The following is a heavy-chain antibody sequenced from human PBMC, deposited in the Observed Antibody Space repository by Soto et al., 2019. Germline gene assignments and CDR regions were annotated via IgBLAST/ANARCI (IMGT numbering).Heavy chain of an antibody. J-gene: IGHJ4*02. D-gene: IGHD3-10*01. V-gene: IGHV3-30*18. CDR2: ISYDGSSK. CDR1: GFTFSGYG. CDR3: AKERVVRGVTDY. Sequence: QVPLVESGGGVVQPGRSLRLACAASGFTFSGYGMHWVRQAPGKGLEWVAVISYDGSSKFYAESVRGRFTISRDNSKNMLYLEMNSLRAEDTALYYCAKERVVRGVTDYWGQGTLVTVSS.